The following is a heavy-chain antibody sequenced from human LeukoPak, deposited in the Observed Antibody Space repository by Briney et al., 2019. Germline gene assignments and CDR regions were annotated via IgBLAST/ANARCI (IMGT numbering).Heavy chain of an antibody. V-gene: IGHV3-30*04. CDR1: GFTFSSYA. CDR2: ISYEGAYK. Sequence: PGRSLRLSCAASGFTFSSYAMLWVRQAPGKGLEWVATISYEGAYKFYADSVKGRCTISRDNSMNTLYLQMNSLSAEDTAVYYCARMGYCTSITCYHYFEYWGQGTLVIVSS. D-gene: IGHD2-2*01. J-gene: IGHJ4*02. CDR3: ARMGYCTSITCYHYFEY.